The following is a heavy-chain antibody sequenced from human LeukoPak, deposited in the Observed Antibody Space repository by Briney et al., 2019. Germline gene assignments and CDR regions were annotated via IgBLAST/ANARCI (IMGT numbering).Heavy chain of an antibody. CDR2: MYYSGST. J-gene: IGHJ6*03. CDR1: GGSISNNNYY. CDR3: ARRRGQSSGPSYYYFYMDV. V-gene: IGHV4-39*07. D-gene: IGHD2-8*02. Sequence: SETLSLTCPSYGGSISNNNYYWGWIRQSPGKRLEWIGSMYYSGSTYYNPSLKSRVTMSVDTSKNQFSLKQSSVTAADTAVYYCARRRGQSSGPSYYYFYMDVWGKGTTVTVSS.